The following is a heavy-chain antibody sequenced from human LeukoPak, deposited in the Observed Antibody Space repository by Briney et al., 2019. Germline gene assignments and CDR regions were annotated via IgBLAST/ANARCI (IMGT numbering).Heavy chain of an antibody. Sequence: ASVKVPCKASGYTFTGYYMHWVRQAPGQGLEWMGRINPNSGGTNYAQKFQGRVTMTRDTSISTAYMELSRLRSDDTAVYYCARVSHYYDSSGYGNWGQGTLVTVSS. V-gene: IGHV1-2*06. CDR1: GYTFTGYY. CDR3: ARVSHYYDSSGYGN. J-gene: IGHJ4*02. CDR2: INPNSGGT. D-gene: IGHD3-22*01.